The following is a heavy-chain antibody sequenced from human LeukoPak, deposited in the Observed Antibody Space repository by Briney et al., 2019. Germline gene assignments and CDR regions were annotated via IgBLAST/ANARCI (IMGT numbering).Heavy chain of an antibody. CDR3: VREARGYHYTYFDY. D-gene: IGHD5-18*01. Sequence: GGSLRLSCTASGFTLGSHDMHWVRQIPGQGLEWVAAVSSGFHAFFADSVQGRFTVSREDARNSLYLQMNSLRAGDTAVYYCVREARGYHYTYFDYGGQGTLVTVSS. J-gene: IGHJ4*02. V-gene: IGHV3-13*01. CDR2: VSSGFHA. CDR1: GFTLGSHD.